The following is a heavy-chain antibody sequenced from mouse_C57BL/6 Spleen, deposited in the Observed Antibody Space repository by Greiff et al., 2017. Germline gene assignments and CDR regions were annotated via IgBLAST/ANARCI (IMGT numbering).Heavy chain of an antibody. V-gene: IGHV1-69*01. Sequence: QVHVKQPGAELVMPGASVKLSCKASGYTFTSYWMHWVKQRPGQGLEWIGEIDPSDSYTNYNQKFKGKSTLTVDKSSSTAYMQLSSLTSEDSAVYYCGLMDYWGQGTSVTVSS. CDR1: GYTFTSYW. J-gene: IGHJ4*01. CDR3: GLMDY. CDR2: IDPSDSYT.